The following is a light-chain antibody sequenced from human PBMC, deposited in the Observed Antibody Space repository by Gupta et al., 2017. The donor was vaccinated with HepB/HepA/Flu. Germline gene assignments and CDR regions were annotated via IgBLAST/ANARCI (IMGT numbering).Light chain of an antibody. J-gene: IGLJ2*01. Sequence: QSVLTPSPSLSGPPGQRVTISSPGSSSNVGSNNVNWYQQLPARAPKLLIYYNSGRRSGVPDRFSGAKSDTSASVAISALQAEDEADYYCAAWDESSNGVVFGGGTKRTVL. CDR3: AAWDESSNGVV. CDR1: SSNVGSNN. V-gene: IGLV1-44*01. CDR2: YNS.